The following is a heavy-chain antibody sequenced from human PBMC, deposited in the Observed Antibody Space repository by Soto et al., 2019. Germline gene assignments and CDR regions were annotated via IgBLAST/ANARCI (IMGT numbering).Heavy chain of an antibody. D-gene: IGHD3-9*01. CDR1: GFTFSDYY. J-gene: IGHJ4*02. CDR2: ISSSGSTI. V-gene: IGHV3-11*01. CDR3: ANGVLRPPRQRGYDILTGYNY. Sequence: QVQLVESGGGLVKPGGSLRLSCAASGFTFSDYYMSWIRQAPGKGLEWVSYISSSGSTIYYADSVKGRFTISRDNAKNSLYLQMNSLRAEDTAVYYCANGVLRPPRQRGYDILTGYNYWGQGTLVTVSS.